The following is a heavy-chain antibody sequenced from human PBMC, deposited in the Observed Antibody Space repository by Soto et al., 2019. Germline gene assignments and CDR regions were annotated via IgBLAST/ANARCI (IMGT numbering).Heavy chain of an antibody. Sequence: EVQLLESGGGLVQPGGSLRLSCAASGFTFSSYAMSWVRQAPGKGLEWVSAISGSGGTTYYADSVKGRFTFSRDNSKNTVYRQMNSLRAEDTAVYYCAKPANGWFSAFDIWGQGTMVTVSS. CDR1: GFTFSSYA. CDR2: ISGSGGTT. CDR3: AKPANGWFSAFDI. J-gene: IGHJ3*02. D-gene: IGHD6-19*01. V-gene: IGHV3-23*01.